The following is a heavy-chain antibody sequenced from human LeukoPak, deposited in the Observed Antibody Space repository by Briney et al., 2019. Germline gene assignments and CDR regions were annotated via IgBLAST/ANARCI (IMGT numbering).Heavy chain of an antibody. J-gene: IGHJ4*02. V-gene: IGHV4-59*12. CDR2: IYYSGST. D-gene: IGHD5-18*01. CDR3: ARPSWGYSYGRPFDY. CDR1: GGSISSYY. Sequence: SETLSLTCTVSGGSISSYYWSWIRQPPGKGLEWIGYIYYSGSTNYNPSLKSRVTISVDTSKNQFSLKLSSVTAADTAVYYCARPSWGYSYGRPFDYWGQGTLVTVSS.